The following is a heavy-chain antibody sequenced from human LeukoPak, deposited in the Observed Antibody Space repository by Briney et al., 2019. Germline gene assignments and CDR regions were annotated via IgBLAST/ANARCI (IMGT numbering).Heavy chain of an antibody. CDR3: AKGDVLLWFGELT. J-gene: IGHJ4*02. D-gene: IGHD3-10*01. CDR2: ISGSGGST. Sequence: PGGSLRLXXXAXXFTFSSYAMSWVRQAPGKGLEWVSAISGSGGSTYYADSVKGRFTISRDNSKNTLYLQMNSLRAEDTAVYYCAKGDVLLWFGELTWGQGTLVTVSS. V-gene: IGHV3-23*01. CDR1: XFTFSSYA.